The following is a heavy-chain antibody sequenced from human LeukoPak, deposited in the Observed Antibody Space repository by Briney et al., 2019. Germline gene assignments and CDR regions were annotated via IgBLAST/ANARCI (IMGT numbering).Heavy chain of an antibody. CDR2: IDPNSDGT. CDR1: GYTFTGYY. D-gene: IGHD3-10*01. V-gene: IGHV1-2*02. J-gene: IGHJ4*02. CDR3: ARDAGDYFGSGSRFDY. Sequence: ASVKVSCKASGYTFTGYYIRWVRQAPGQGLEWMGWIDPNSDGTNYAQKFQGRVTMTRDTSISTVYMELSRLRSDDTAVYYCARDAGDYFGSGSRFDYWGQGTLVAVSS.